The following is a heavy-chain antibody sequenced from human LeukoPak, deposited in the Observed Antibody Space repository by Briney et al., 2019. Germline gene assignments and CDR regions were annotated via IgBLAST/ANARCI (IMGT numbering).Heavy chain of an antibody. V-gene: IGHV3-9*01. J-gene: IGHJ3*02. CDR2: ISWNSGSI. Sequence: PAGGSLRFSCAASGFTFDDYAMHWVRQAPGKGLEWVSGISWNSGSIGYADSVKGRFTISRDNAKNSLYLQMNSLRAEDTALYYCAKGTYYYDSSGSRGFDIWGQGTMVTVSS. CDR3: AKGTYYYDSSGSRGFDI. D-gene: IGHD3-22*01. CDR1: GFTFDDYA.